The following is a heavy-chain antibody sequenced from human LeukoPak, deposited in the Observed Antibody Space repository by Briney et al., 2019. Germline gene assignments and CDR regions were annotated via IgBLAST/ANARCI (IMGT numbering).Heavy chain of an antibody. Sequence: PSETLSLTXAVSGYSISSGYYWGWIRPPPGKGLEWIGSIYHSGSTYYNPSLKSRVTISVDTSKNQFSLKLSSVTAADTAVYYCARHAPNMVRGVTIDYWGQGTLVTVSS. V-gene: IGHV4-38-2*01. CDR2: IYHSGST. CDR3: ARHAPNMVRGVTIDY. CDR1: GYSISSGYY. D-gene: IGHD3-10*01. J-gene: IGHJ4*02.